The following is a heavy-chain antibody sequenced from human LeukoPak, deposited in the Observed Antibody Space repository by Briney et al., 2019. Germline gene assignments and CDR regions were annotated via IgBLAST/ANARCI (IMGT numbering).Heavy chain of an antibody. CDR1: GGSINDYY. D-gene: IGHD3-16*02. CDR3: ARLPYRDGVAQDY. V-gene: IGHV4-59*08. Sequence: SSETLSLTCTVSGGSINDYYWSWIRQPPGKGLEWIAWIYYSGSTNYNPSLKSRVTISVDTSENQFSLKLTSVTAADTAVYYCARLPYRDGVAQDYWGQGTLVTVSP. J-gene: IGHJ4*02. CDR2: IYYSGST.